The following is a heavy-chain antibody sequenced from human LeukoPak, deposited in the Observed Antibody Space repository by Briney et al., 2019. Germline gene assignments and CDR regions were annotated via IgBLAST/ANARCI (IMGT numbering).Heavy chain of an antibody. CDR1: GLTVSSNY. Sequence: GPSLGLSRPASGLTVSSNYMSCVRHDAGKGLECHSVIYSGGSTYYAGSVKSRFTISSDNSKNTVYLQMNSLRAEDKAVYYCARAVDYYYYGMDVWGKGTTVTVSS. D-gene: IGHD5-12*01. V-gene: IGHV3-53*01. CDR2: IYSGGST. J-gene: IGHJ6*04. CDR3: ARAVDYYYYGMDV.